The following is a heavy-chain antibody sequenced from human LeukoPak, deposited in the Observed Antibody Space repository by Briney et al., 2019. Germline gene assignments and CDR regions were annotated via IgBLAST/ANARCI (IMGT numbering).Heavy chain of an antibody. CDR2: IYRGGST. D-gene: IGHD6-13*01. J-gene: IGHJ6*02. CDR1: GFTVGSSY. V-gene: IGHV3-53*01. CDR3: ERDGGLGSSSWGYYYYYGMDV. Sequence: QSGGSLRLAWAAAGFTVGSSYVRWVRQAAGKGLEWVSVIYRGGSTYYGDFGKGRFTISRDNSKNTMYLQMNSLRAEDTAVYYCERDGGLGSSSWGYYYYYGMDVWGQGTTVPVSS.